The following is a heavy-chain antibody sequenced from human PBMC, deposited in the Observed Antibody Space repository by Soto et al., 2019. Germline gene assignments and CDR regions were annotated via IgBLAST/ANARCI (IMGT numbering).Heavy chain of an antibody. CDR3: VDNFWSGYYAPDAFDI. Sequence: PGGSLRLSCAASGFTFSSYAMSWVRQAPGKGLEWVSAISGSGGSTYYADSAKGRFTISRDNSKNTLYLQMNSLRAEDTAVYYCVDNFWSGYYAPDAFDIWGQGTMVTVSS. J-gene: IGHJ3*02. CDR2: ISGSGGST. D-gene: IGHD3-3*01. V-gene: IGHV3-23*01. CDR1: GFTFSSYA.